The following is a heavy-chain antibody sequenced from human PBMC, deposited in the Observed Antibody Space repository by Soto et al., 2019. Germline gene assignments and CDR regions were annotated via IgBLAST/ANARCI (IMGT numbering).Heavy chain of an antibody. CDR2: LNPGNGNT. CDR3: ARDQGIPYCGGDCYSDWYFDL. J-gene: IGHJ2*01. Sequence: QVQLVQSGAEVKEPGASVKVSCRASGYTFTNYAIHWVRQAPGQRLEWMGWLNPGNGNTKYPQKFQGRVTITRDTSASTAYMFLSSLRPEDTAVYYCARDQGIPYCGGDCYSDWYFDLWGRGTLVTVSS. CDR1: GYTFTNYA. D-gene: IGHD2-21*01. V-gene: IGHV1-3*01.